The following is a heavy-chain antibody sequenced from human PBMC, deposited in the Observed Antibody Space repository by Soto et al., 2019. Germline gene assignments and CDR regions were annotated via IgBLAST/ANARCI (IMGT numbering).Heavy chain of an antibody. CDR3: ARQREAGTTSAFAI. J-gene: IGHJ3*02. CDR2: IYPADSDI. CDR1: GYSFTSYW. Sequence: GESLKISCKGSGYSFTSYWIGWVRQMPGKGLEWMGIIYPADSDIRYSPSFQGQVTISADKSISTAYVQWSSLKASDTAMYYCARQREAGTTSAFAIWGQGKMVTVPS. V-gene: IGHV5-51*01. D-gene: IGHD1-26*01.